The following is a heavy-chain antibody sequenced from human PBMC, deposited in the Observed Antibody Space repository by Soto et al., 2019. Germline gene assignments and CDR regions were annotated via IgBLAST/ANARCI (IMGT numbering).Heavy chain of an antibody. Sequence: SETLSLTCTVSCGSVSSSSYSWGWIRQSPGKGLEWIGTIYSSENTYYNPSLLSRVTISVDTSKNEFSLRLSSVTAADTAVYYCAILNGYCISTNCHGYYGMYVWGQGTTVTVSS. J-gene: IGHJ6*02. CDR1: CGSVSSSSYS. CDR3: AILNGYCISTNCHGYYGMYV. V-gene: IGHV4-39*01. D-gene: IGHD2-2*03. CDR2: IYSSENT.